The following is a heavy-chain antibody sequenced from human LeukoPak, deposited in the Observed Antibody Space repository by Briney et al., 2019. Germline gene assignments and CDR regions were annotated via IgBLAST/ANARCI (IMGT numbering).Heavy chain of an antibody. CDR2: IYTSGST. V-gene: IGHV4-4*09. CDR3: ARYYSGGFDP. Sequence: SETLSLTCTASGGSINDYYWSWIRQPPGKGLEWIGYIYTSGSTNYNPSLKSRVTISVDTSKNQFSLKLSSVTAADTAVYYCARYYSGGFDPWGQGTLVTVSS. CDR1: GGSINDYY. J-gene: IGHJ5*02. D-gene: IGHD6-19*01.